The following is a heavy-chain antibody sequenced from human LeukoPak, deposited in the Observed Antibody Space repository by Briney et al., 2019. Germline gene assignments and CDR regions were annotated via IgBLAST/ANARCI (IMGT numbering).Heavy chain of an antibody. V-gene: IGHV3-53*01. CDR3: ARTYYNFWSGHGVRFDP. D-gene: IGHD3-3*01. CDR2: IYSGGST. CDR1: GFTVSSNY. J-gene: IGHJ5*02. Sequence: GGSLRLSCAASGFTVSSNYMSWVRQAPGKGLEWVSVIYSGGSTYYADSVKGRFTISRDNSKNTLYLQMNSLRAEDTAVYYCARTYYNFWSGHGVRFDPWGQGTLVTVSS.